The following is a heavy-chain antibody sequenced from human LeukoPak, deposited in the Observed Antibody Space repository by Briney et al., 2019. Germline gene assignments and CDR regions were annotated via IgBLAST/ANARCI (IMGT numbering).Heavy chain of an antibody. J-gene: IGHJ6*03. CDR2: INTNTGNP. Sequence: ASVKVSCKASGGTFSSYAISWVRQAPGQGLEWMGWINTNTGNPTYAQGFTGRFVFSLDTSVSTAYLQISSLKAEDTAVYYCARDPFRYFDWFYYYYMDVWGKGTTVTVSS. CDR3: ARDPFRYFDWFYYYYMDV. CDR1: GGTFSSYA. D-gene: IGHD3-9*01. V-gene: IGHV7-4-1*02.